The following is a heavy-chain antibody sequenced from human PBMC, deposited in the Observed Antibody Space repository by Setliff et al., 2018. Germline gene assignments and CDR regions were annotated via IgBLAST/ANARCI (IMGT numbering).Heavy chain of an antibody. J-gene: IGHJ4*02. V-gene: IGHV4-39*07. D-gene: IGHD3-3*01. CDR1: GGSISSSSYY. CDR3: AREERYYNFWSGYFDY. CDR2: IYYSGST. Sequence: SETLSLTCTVSGGSISSSSYYWGWVRQPPGKGLEWIGSIYYSGSTYYNPSLKSRVTISVDTSKNQFSLKLSSVTAADTAVYYCAREERYYNFWSGYFDYWGQGTLVTVSS.